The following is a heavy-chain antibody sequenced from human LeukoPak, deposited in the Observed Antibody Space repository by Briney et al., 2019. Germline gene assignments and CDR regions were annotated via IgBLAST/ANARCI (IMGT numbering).Heavy chain of an antibody. CDR2: LDGSGRHI. CDR3: ARDVAAGTFDY. Sequence: PGGSLRLSCAASGFTFSKYAMSWVRQAPGKGLEWVSILDGSGRHIYYADSVQGRFTISRDNSMDTVYLQMNSLRAEDTAVYYCARDVAAGTFDYWGQGTLVTVSS. V-gene: IGHV3-23*01. J-gene: IGHJ4*02. D-gene: IGHD6-13*01. CDR1: GFTFSKYA.